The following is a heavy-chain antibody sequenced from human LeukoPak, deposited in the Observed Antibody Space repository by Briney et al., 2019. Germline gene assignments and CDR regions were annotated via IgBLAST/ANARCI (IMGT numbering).Heavy chain of an antibody. J-gene: IGHJ5*02. Sequence: SETLSLTCTVSGGSISSYYWSWIRQPPGKGLEWIGYTYYSGSTNYKPSLKSRVTISVDTSKNQFSLKLSSVTAADTAVYYCARGGYYGSGNDFRFDPWGQGTLVTVSS. CDR2: TYYSGST. CDR1: GGSISSYY. V-gene: IGHV4-59*01. CDR3: ARGGYYGSGNDFRFDP. D-gene: IGHD3-10*01.